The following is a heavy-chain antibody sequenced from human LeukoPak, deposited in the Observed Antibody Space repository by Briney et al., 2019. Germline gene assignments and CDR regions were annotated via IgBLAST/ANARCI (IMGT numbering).Heavy chain of an antibody. J-gene: IGHJ1*01. D-gene: IGHD6-13*01. Sequence: GESLKISCKGSGYSFTNYWIGWVRRMPGKGLEGRGIIYPTDSDTRYSPSFQGQVTISADKSISTAYLQWSSLKASDTAIYYCARFNEAGKAEYFQHWGQGTLVTVSS. CDR2: IYPTDSDT. V-gene: IGHV5-51*01. CDR3: ARFNEAGKAEYFQH. CDR1: GYSFTNYW.